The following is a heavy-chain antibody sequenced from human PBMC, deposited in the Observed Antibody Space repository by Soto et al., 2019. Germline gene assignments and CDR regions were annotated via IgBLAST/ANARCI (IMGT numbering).Heavy chain of an antibody. CDR1: CYGRTRFY. J-gene: IGHJ5*02. D-gene: IGHD6-25*01. CDR2: INADGGRT. V-gene: IGHV1-46*01. CDR3: ARALAAADKWEGRFWSDP. Sequence: APLQVSSEACCYGRTRFYMSWRRQAPEEGLEWMGTINADGGRTTYAQNFQGRLTMTSDTSTGTIYMELSSLKSDDTAVYYCARALAAADKWEGRFWSDPWGQGAPVTVSS.